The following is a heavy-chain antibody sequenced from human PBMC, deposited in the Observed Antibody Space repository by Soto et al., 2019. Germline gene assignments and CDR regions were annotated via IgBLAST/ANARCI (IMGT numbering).Heavy chain of an antibody. V-gene: IGHV6-1*01. CDR1: GDSVSSNSAA. D-gene: IGHD6-19*01. CDR3: ARDGSIAVAGRGDRPYHSGMAV. Sequence: SQTLSLTCAISGDSVSSNSAAWNWIRQSPSRGLEWLGRTYYRSKWYNDYAVSVKSRITINPDTSKNQFSLQLNSVTPEDTAVYYCARDGSIAVAGRGDRPYHSGMAVWGQGPTVTVSS. J-gene: IGHJ6*02. CDR2: TYYRSKWYN.